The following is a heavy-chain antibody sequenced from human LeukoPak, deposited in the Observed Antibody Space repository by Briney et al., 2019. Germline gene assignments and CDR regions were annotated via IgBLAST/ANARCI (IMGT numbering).Heavy chain of an antibody. CDR1: GFTFSSYA. CDR2: ISYDGSNK. J-gene: IGHJ4*02. V-gene: IGHV3-30-3*01. D-gene: IGHD6-6*01. Sequence: GRSLRLSCAASGFTFSSYAMHWVRQAPGKGLEWVAVISYDGSNKYYADSVKGRFTISRDNSKNTLYLQMNSLRAEDTAVYYCARGPARLILYFDYWGQGTLVTVSS. CDR3: ARGPARLILYFDY.